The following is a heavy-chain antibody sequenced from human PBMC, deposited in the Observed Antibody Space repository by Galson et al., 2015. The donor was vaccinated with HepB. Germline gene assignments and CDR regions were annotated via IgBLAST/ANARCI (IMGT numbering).Heavy chain of an antibody. CDR3: IKDRGSGYQLGTQFEH. CDR2: INWNSRTM. V-gene: IGHV3-9*01. J-gene: IGHJ4*02. Sequence: SLRLSCAASGFTFDDYAMHWVRQGPGKGLEWIAGINWNSRTMGYADSVKGRFTISRDNANNSLSLQMNSLRPEDTALYYCIKDRGSGYQLGTQFEHWGQGTLVTVSS. D-gene: IGHD3-3*01. CDR1: GFTFDDYA.